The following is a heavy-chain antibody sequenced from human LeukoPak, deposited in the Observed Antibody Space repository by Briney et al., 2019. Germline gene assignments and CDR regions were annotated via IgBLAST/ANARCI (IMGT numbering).Heavy chain of an antibody. CDR2: IIPIFGTA. D-gene: IGHD3-22*01. J-gene: IGHJ4*02. V-gene: IGHV1-69*06. CDR3: ARILTYYYDSSGIDY. CDR1: GGTFSSYA. Sequence: SVKVSCKASGGTFSSYAISWVRQAPGQGLEWMGRIIPIFGTANYAQKFQGRVTITADKSTSTAYMELSSLRSEDTAVYYCARILTYYYDSSGIDYWGQGTLVTVSS.